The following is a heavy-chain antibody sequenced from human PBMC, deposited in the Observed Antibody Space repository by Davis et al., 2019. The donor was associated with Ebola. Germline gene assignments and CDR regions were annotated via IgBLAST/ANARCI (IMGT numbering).Heavy chain of an antibody. Sequence: GGSLRLSCAASGFTFGSYVMSWVRQAPGKGLEWLSSISGRGDSTYYADSVKGRFTISRDNSKNTLYLQMNSLRAEDTAVYYCAKSGLSFGVVKYHYGMDVWGKGTTVTVSS. CDR3: AKSGLSFGVVKYHYGMDV. V-gene: IGHV3-23*01. CDR1: GFTFGSYV. D-gene: IGHD3-3*01. J-gene: IGHJ6*04. CDR2: ISGRGDST.